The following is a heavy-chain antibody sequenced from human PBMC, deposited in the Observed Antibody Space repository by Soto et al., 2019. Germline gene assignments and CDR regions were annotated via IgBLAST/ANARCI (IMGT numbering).Heavy chain of an antibody. D-gene: IGHD3-3*01. V-gene: IGHV5-51*01. CDR3: ARLARTILGTITLSPSDYFDY. CDR2: IYPGDSDT. Sequence: GESLKISCRTSGYSFTSNWIGWVRQKPGKGLEWVGIIYPGDSDTRYSPSFQGQVSISADKSINTAYLQWSSLKASDTAMYYCARLARTILGTITLSPSDYFDYWGQGTLVTVSS. J-gene: IGHJ4*02. CDR1: GYSFTSNW.